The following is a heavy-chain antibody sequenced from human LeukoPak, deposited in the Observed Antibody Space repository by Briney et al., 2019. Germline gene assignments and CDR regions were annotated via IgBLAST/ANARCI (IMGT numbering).Heavy chain of an antibody. Sequence: GGSLRLSCAASGFAFSDSWMTWVRRAPGKGLEWVANIRQDGKSKYYVDSVKGRFTISRDNAHSTLYLDMNSLTAEDTAIYYYWRETWQAYNDFWRGYVTAWGQGILVTVSS. CDR2: IRQDGKSK. D-gene: IGHD3-3*01. V-gene: IGHV3-7*01. CDR3: WRETWQAYNDFWRGYVTA. J-gene: IGHJ5*02. CDR1: GFAFSDSW.